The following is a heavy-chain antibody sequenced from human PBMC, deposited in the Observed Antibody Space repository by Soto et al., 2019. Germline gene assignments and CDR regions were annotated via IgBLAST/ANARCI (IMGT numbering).Heavy chain of an antibody. CDR1: GFTFSSYA. J-gene: IGHJ4*02. CDR3: AKSLSALFSLGDFKY. D-gene: IGHD2-21*01. V-gene: IGHV3-23*01. Sequence: SLRLSCAASGFTFSSYALNWVRQAPGKGLEWVAEISGSGTSTYYAPSVKGRFIISSDSSKNTLYLRMYSLRAEDTAMYYCAKSLSALFSLGDFKYWGQGALVTVSS. CDR2: ISGSGTST.